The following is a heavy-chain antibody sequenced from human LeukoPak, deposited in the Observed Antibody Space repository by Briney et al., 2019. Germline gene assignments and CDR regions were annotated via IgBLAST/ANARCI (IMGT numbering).Heavy chain of an antibody. Sequence: GRSLRLSCAASGFTFSSYAMHWVRQAPGKGLEWVAVISYDGSNKYYAVSVKGRFTISRDNSKNTLYLQMNSLRAEDTAVYYCARDRGYGDYRADDAFDIWGQGTMVTVSS. J-gene: IGHJ3*02. CDR1: GFTFSSYA. V-gene: IGHV3-30-3*01. CDR2: ISYDGSNK. CDR3: ARDRGYGDYRADDAFDI. D-gene: IGHD4-17*01.